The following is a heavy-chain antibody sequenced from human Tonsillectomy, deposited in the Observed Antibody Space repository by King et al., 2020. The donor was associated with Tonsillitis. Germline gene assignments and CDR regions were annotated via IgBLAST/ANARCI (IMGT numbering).Heavy chain of an antibody. CDR2: INTSGGDA. CDR1: GYTFSDYV. V-gene: IGHV1-18*04. J-gene: IGHJ4*02. Sequence: VQLVQSGAEVKKPGASVRLSCKASGYTFSDYVLNWVRQAPGQGLEWMGWINTSGGDANYAPRFQGRVAMTTETSTNTAYMELRSLRSDDTALYYCARLARGGLNDADSWGLGTLVTVSS. CDR3: ARLARGGLNDADS. D-gene: IGHD3-16*01.